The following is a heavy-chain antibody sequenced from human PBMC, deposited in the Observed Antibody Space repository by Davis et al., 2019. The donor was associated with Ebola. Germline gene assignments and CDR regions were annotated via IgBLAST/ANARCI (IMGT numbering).Heavy chain of an antibody. Sequence: PGGSLRLSCAASGFTFSSYGMHWVRQAPGKGLEWVAVISYDGSNKYYADSVKGRFTISRDNSKNTLYLQMNSLRAEDTAVYYCAKDPRVMATILGNLIEYWGQGTLVTVSS. J-gene: IGHJ4*02. CDR2: ISYDGSNK. D-gene: IGHD5-24*01. CDR1: GFTFSSYG. CDR3: AKDPRVMATILGNLIEY. V-gene: IGHV3-30*18.